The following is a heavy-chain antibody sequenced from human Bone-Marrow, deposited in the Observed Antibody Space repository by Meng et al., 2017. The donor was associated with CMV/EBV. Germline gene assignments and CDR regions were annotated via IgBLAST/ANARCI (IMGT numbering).Heavy chain of an antibody. J-gene: IGHJ4*02. V-gene: IGHV3-23*03. CDR3: AKMADYGDYGKN. Sequence: GESLKISCAASGFTFSSYAMSWVRQAPGKGLEWVSVIYSGGSSTYYADSVKGRFTISRDNSKNTLYLQMNSLRAEDTAVYYCAKMADYGDYGKNWGQGTLVTVSS. D-gene: IGHD4-17*01. CDR2: IYSGGSST. CDR1: GFTFSSYA.